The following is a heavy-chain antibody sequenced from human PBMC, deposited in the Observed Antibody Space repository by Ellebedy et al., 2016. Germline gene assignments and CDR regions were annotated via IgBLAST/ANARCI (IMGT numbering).Heavy chain of an antibody. D-gene: IGHD3-3*01. CDR3: ARDGSEWSRDY. CDR1: GFTFSVAG. CDR2: IVFIGTAT. Sequence: GGSLRLSXAASGFTFSVAGMTWVRQAPGKGLEWVATIVFIGTATYYSDSVKGRFIISRDNAKNSLFLQMNSLRVEDTAVYYCARDGSEWSRDYWGQGTLVTVSS. V-gene: IGHV3-21*01. J-gene: IGHJ4*02.